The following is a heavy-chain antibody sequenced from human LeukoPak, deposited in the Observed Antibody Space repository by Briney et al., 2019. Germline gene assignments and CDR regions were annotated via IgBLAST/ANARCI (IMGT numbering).Heavy chain of an antibody. V-gene: IGHV4-59*12. CDR1: GGSTSNYY. Sequence: PSQTLSHTCTLSGGSTSNYYWSWIRQPPGQGLEWIGYIYYGGRTNYTPSLKSRVAISVDKSENHISLKLRSVTAADTAVYYCAREGGPYRPLDYSGQGTLVTVSS. J-gene: IGHJ4*02. CDR3: AREGGPYRPLDY. CDR2: IYYGGRT.